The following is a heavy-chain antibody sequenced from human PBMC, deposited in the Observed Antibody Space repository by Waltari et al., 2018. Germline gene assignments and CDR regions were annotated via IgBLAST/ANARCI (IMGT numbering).Heavy chain of an antibody. D-gene: IGHD6-6*01. Sequence: EVQLVQSGAEVKKPGATVKISCKASGYTFTDYYMHWVQQAPGKGLEWMGRVDPEDGETIYAEKFQGRVTITADTSTDTAYMELSSLRSEDTAVYYCATDISSSEAYYYYYMDVWGKGTTVTVSS. J-gene: IGHJ6*03. CDR3: ATDISSSEAYYYYYMDV. CDR1: GYTFTDYY. V-gene: IGHV1-69-2*01. CDR2: VDPEDGET.